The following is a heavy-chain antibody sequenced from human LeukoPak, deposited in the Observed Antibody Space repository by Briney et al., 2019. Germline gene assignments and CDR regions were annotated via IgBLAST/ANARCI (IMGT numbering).Heavy chain of an antibody. CDR3: ARVSYVHVRGVIMAWFDP. V-gene: IGHV1-18*01. Sequence: ASVKVSCKASGYTFTSYGISWVRQAPGQGLEWMGWISAYNGNTNYAQKLQGRVTMTTDTSTSTAYMELRSLRSDDTAVYYCARVSYVHVRGVIMAWFDPWGQGTLVTVSS. CDR1: GYTFTSYG. J-gene: IGHJ5*02. CDR2: ISAYNGNT. D-gene: IGHD3-10*01.